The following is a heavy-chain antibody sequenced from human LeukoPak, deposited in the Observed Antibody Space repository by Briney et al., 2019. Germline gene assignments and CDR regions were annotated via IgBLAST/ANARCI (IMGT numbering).Heavy chain of an antibody. D-gene: IGHD2-15*01. CDR2: IWYDGSNR. Sequence: GGSLRLSCAASRFTFSSYGMLWVRQAPGKGLEWVAVIWYDGSNRYYADSVKGRFTISRDNSKNTLYLQMNSLRAEDSAVYYCARGYCSTSGCSGGDAFDIWGQGTMVTVSS. V-gene: IGHV3-33*01. J-gene: IGHJ3*02. CDR3: ARGYCSTSGCSGGDAFDI. CDR1: RFTFSSYG.